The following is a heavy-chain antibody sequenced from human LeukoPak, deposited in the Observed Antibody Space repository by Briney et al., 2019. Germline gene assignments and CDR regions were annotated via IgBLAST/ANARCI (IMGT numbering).Heavy chain of an antibody. V-gene: IGHV3-30*02. J-gene: IGHJ4*02. CDR3: AKTTPLLDIVVVPAAVDY. CDR2: IRYDGSNK. D-gene: IGHD2-2*01. CDR1: GFTFSNYW. Sequence: PGGSLRLSCAASGFTFSNYWMSWVRQAPGKGLEWVAFIRYDGSNKYYADSVKGRFTISRDNSKNTLYLQMNSLRAEDTAVYYCAKTTPLLDIVVVPAAVDYWGQGTLVTVSS.